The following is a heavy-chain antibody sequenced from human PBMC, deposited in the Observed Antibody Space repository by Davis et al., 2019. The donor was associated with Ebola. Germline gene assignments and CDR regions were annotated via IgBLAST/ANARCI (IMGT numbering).Heavy chain of an antibody. J-gene: IGHJ6*02. CDR3: ARDRYYTIDV. CDR1: GFTFSSHG. V-gene: IGHV3-30*03. CDR2: ISYDGSNK. D-gene: IGHD3-10*01. Sequence: GESLKISCAASGFTFSSHGMHWVRQAPGKGLEWVAVISYDGSNKYYADSVKGRFTISRDNAKNTLYLQMNSLRAEDTAVYYCARDRYYTIDVWGQGTTVTVSS.